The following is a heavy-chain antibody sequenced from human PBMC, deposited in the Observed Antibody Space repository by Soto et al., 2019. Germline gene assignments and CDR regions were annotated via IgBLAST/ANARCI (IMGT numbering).Heavy chain of an antibody. Sequence: SETLSLTCSVSGGSITDYSWVWIRQPAGKELEWIGRIFSSGSTNYNPSLKGRITMSLDTSKNQFSLKLNSATATDTAVYFCARDQGVVVTADKWFDPWGKGILVTVS. J-gene: IGHJ5*02. D-gene: IGHD2-21*02. CDR1: GGSITDYS. CDR2: IFSSGST. CDR3: ARDQGVVVTADKWFDP. V-gene: IGHV4-4*07.